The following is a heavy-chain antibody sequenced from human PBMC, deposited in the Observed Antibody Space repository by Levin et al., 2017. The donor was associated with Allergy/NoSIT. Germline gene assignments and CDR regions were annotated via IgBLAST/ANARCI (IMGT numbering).Heavy chain of an antibody. V-gene: IGHV3-13*01. J-gene: IGHJ4*02. CDR1: GFTFSAYD. CDR2: IGLAGDK. CDR3: ARGAPQGSPQRYFDN. D-gene: IGHD6-25*01. Sequence: QSGGSLRLSCAASGFTFSAYDMHWVRQAAGEGLEWVSAIGLAGDKYYPDSVKGRFTISRENAKNSLDLQMNSLRAGDTAVYYCARGAPQGSPQRYFDNWGQGTLVTVSS.